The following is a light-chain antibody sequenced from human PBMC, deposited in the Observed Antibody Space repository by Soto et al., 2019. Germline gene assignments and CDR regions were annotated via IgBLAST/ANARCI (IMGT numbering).Light chain of an antibody. Sequence: DIVMTQSPDSLAVSLGERATINCKSSQSVLYSSDNKNYLVWYQQRPGQPPKLLISWASTRESVVPDRFSGSGSRTDVTLTISSLQSEDVAVYYCQQYYNTPYTFGQGTKLEIK. V-gene: IGKV4-1*01. CDR1: QSVLYSSDNKNY. J-gene: IGKJ2*01. CDR2: WAS. CDR3: QQYYNTPYT.